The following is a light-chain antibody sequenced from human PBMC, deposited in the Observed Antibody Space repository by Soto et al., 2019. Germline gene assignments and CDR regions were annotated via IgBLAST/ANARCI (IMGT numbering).Light chain of an antibody. CDR2: AAS. V-gene: IGKV1-27*01. J-gene: IGKJ1*01. Sequence: DIQMTQSPSSLSASVGDRVTITCRASQGISNDLAWYQQKPGKVPKLLIYAASTLESGVPSRFSGRGSGTDFALTISSLQPEDVATYYCQNYNRAPRTFGQGTRWIS. CDR3: QNYNRAPRT. CDR1: QGISND.